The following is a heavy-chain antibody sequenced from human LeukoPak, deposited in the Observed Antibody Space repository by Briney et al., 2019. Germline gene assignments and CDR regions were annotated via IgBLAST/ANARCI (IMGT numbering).Heavy chain of an antibody. D-gene: IGHD4-23*01. CDR1: GFTFSSYW. Sequence: RSLSLSCAASGFTFSSYWMNWVRQAPGKGLVWVSRIASDGSSTTYADSVKGRFSISRDNAKNTLYLQMNSLRVEDTAVYYCARGRPHGNDYWGQGTLVTVSS. V-gene: IGHV3-74*01. CDR2: IASDGSST. J-gene: IGHJ4*02. CDR3: ARGRPHGNDY.